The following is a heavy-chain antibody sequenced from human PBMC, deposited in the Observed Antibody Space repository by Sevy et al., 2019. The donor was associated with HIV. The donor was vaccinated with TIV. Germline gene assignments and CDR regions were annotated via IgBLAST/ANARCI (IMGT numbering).Heavy chain of an antibody. CDR1: SYTFTNYG. D-gene: IGHD3-10*01. J-gene: IGHJ6*02. CDR3: ARDSMPLVQGLSMTPYYYGMDV. V-gene: IGHV1-18*01. Sequence: APVKVSCQASSYTFTNYGITWVRQAPGQGLEWMGWISAYDGNTNYAQKFQDRITMTTDTSSTTAYMELRSLRSDDTAIYYCARDSMPLVQGLSMTPYYYGMDVWGQGTTVTVSS. CDR2: ISAYDGNT.